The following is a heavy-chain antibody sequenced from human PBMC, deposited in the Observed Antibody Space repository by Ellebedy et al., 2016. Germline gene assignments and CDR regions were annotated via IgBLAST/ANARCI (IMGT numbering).Heavy chain of an antibody. Sequence: GSLRLTCTVSGGSISSSSYYWSWIRQPPGKGLEWFGEINHSGSTNYNPSLKSRVTISVDTSKNQFSLKLSSVTAADTAVYYCARHVPHSSGWYPYYYYGMDVWGQGTTVTVSS. V-gene: IGHV4-39*07. CDR2: INHSGST. CDR1: GGSISSSSYY. CDR3: ARHVPHSSGWYPYYYYGMDV. J-gene: IGHJ6*02. D-gene: IGHD6-19*01.